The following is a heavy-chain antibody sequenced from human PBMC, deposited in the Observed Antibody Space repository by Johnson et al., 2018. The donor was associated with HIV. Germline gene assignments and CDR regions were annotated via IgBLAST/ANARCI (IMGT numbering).Heavy chain of an antibody. CDR2: IRYDGSNK. CDR3: ANDQAVNGRWPDAFDI. J-gene: IGHJ3*02. V-gene: IGHV3-30*02. CDR1: GFTFSSYG. Sequence: QEQLVESGGGVVQPGRSLRLSCAASGFTFSSYGMHWVRQAPGKGLEWVAFIRYDGSNKYYADSVKGRFTISRDNSNNTLYLQMNSLRAEDTAMYYCANDQAVNGRWPDAFDIWGQGTMVTVSS. D-gene: IGHD1-1*01.